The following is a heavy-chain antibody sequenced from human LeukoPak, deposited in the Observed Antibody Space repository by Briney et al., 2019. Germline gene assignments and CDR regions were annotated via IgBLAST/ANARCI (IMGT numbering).Heavy chain of an antibody. D-gene: IGHD6-19*01. J-gene: IGHJ3*02. V-gene: IGHV4-39*01. CDR2: IYSSGST. CDR3: ARLEAYSSGWYVHDAFDI. CDR1: GGSISSSSYY. Sequence: SETLSLTCTVSGGSISSSSYYWGWIRQPPGKGLEWIGSIYSSGSTYYNPSLKSRVTISVDTSKNQFSLKLSSVTAADTAVYYCARLEAYSSGWYVHDAFDIWGQGTMVTVSS.